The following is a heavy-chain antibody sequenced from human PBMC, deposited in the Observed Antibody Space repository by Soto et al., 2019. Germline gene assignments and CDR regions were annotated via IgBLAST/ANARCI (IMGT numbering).Heavy chain of an antibody. J-gene: IGHJ4*02. D-gene: IGHD5-18*01. V-gene: IGHV4-39*07. CDR1: GGSISSSSYY. CDR3: ARAFTAMGLFDS. Sequence: SETLSLTCTVSGGSISSSSYYWGWIRQPPGKGLEWIGCLYYSGATYYNPSLKNRVTISVDWSKNQFSLKLSSVTAADTAVYYCARAFTAMGLFDSWGPGTLVTVSS. CDR2: LYYSGAT.